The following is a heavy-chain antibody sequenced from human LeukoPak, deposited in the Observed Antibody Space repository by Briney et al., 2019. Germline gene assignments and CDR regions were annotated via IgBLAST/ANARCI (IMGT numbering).Heavy chain of an antibody. CDR1: GGSISSYY. Sequence: KPSETLSLTCTVSGGSISSYYWSWIRQPPGKGLEWIGYIYYSGSTNYNPSLKSRVTISVDTSKNQSSLKLSSVTAADTAVYYCALIRWSTNQFDYWGQGTLVTVSS. V-gene: IGHV4-59*01. CDR2: IYYSGST. CDR3: ALIRWSTNQFDY. J-gene: IGHJ4*02. D-gene: IGHD4-17*01.